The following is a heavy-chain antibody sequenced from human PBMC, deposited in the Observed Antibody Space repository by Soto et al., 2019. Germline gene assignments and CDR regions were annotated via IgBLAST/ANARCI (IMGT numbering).Heavy chain of an antibody. Sequence: QLQLQESGSGLVKPSQTLSLTCAVSGGSISSGGYSWSWIRQPPGKGLEWIGYIYHSGSTYYNPSPESRGTMSVDTSNNQFSLKLSSVTAADTAVYYCASVPDRWGQGTLVTVSS. CDR2: IYHSGST. CDR3: ASVPDR. D-gene: IGHD2-2*01. J-gene: IGHJ5*02. V-gene: IGHV4-30-2*01. CDR1: GGSISSGGYS.